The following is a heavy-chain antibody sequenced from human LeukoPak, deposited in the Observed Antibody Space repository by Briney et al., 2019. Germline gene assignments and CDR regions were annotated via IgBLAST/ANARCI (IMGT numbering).Heavy chain of an antibody. Sequence: PSETLSLTCTVSSGSISSGSYYWSWIRQPAGKGLEWIGRIYTSGSTNYNPSLKSRVTISVDTSKNQFSLKLSSVTAADSAVYYCARANYYGSRSLDYWGQGTLVTVSS. CDR1: SGSISSGSYY. CDR3: ARANYYGSRSLDY. J-gene: IGHJ4*02. CDR2: IYTSGST. D-gene: IGHD3-10*01. V-gene: IGHV4-61*02.